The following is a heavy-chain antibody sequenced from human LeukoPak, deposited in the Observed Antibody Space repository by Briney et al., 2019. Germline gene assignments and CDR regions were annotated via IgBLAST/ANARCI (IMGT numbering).Heavy chain of an antibody. V-gene: IGHV3-66*01. CDR2: IYSDDST. CDR3: ARVYWHDNGEYFQH. CDR1: EFTVSSHY. D-gene: IGHD3-16*01. Sequence: GGSLRLSCAASEFTVSSHYMSWVRQTPGKGLEWVLVIYSDDSTYSADSLKGRFTISRDISKNTLFLQMNSLRAEDTAVYYCARVYWHDNGEYFQHWGQGTLVTVSS. J-gene: IGHJ1*01.